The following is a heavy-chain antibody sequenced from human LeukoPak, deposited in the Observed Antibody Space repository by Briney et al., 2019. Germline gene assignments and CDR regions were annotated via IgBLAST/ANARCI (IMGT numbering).Heavy chain of an antibody. J-gene: IGHJ5*02. Sequence: GGSLRLSCAASGFTFSSYSMNWVRQAPGKGLEWVSYISSSSSTIYYADSVKDRFTISRDNAKNSLYLQMNSLRAEDTAVYYCAREGAVAGHRWFDPWGQGTLVTVSS. CDR1: GFTFSSYS. V-gene: IGHV3-48*04. CDR2: ISSSSSTI. D-gene: IGHD6-13*01. CDR3: AREGAVAGHRWFDP.